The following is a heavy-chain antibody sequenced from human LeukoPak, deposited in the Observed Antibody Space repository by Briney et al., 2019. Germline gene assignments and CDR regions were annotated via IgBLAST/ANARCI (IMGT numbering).Heavy chain of an antibody. V-gene: IGHV3-23*01. CDR3: ARGGYFSFDY. CDR2: ITANTRGSIT. Sequence: GGSLRLSCVTSGFTFSTYDRIWVRQAPGKGLEWVSGITANTRGSITYYADSVKGRFTISRDSSKDTLYLQMNSLRAEDTAVYFCARGGYFSFDYWGQGTLVTVSS. CDR1: GFTFSTYD. D-gene: IGHD2/OR15-2a*01. J-gene: IGHJ4*02.